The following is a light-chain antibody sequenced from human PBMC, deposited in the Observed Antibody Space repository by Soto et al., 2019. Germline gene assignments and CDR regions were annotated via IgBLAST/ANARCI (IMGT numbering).Light chain of an antibody. J-gene: IGKJ3*01. Sequence: EVVMTQSPASLSASPGERVTLSCRASQNIRSSLAWYQQRPGQAPRLLIYDASTRATGIPPRFSGGGSGTEFTVTISSLQSEDFAIYYCQHYNNWPPFTFGPGTKVEIK. CDR3: QHYNNWPPFT. CDR1: QNIRSS. CDR2: DAS. V-gene: IGKV3-15*01.